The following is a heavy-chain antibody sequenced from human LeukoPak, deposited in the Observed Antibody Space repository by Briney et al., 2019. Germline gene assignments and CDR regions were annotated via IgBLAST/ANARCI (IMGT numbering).Heavy chain of an antibody. D-gene: IGHD3/OR15-3a*01. J-gene: IGHJ4*02. Sequence: PSETLSLTCTVSGGPINSYYWSWIRQPPGKGLECTGHIYYTGSTYYKPSLESRVTISVDTAKNQISLKLSSVTAADTAVYYCARYEEFSTGYSASSPRHYFDLWGQGTLVTVSS. CDR3: ARYEEFSTGYSASSPRHYFDL. V-gene: IGHV4-59*01. CDR1: GGPINSYY. CDR2: IYYTGST.